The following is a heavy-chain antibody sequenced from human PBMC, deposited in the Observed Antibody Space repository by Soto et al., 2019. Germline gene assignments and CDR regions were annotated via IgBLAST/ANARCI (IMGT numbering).Heavy chain of an antibody. V-gene: IGHV3-23*01. D-gene: IGHD6-13*01. Sequence: GGSLRLSCAASGFTFSSYAMSWVRQAPGKGLQWVSGISGGGSSTYYADSVKGRFTISRDNSKNTLYLQMNSLRDEDTAVYYCAKKPAAGITYSFDYWGQGPLVTVSS. CDR3: AKKPAAGITYSFDY. CDR2: ISGGGSST. CDR1: GFTFSSYA. J-gene: IGHJ4*02.